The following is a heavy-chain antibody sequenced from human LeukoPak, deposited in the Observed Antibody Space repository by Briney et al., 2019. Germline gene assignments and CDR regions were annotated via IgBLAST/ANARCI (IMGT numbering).Heavy chain of an antibody. J-gene: IGHJ4*02. CDR2: ISAYNGNT. CDR1: GGTFSSYA. D-gene: IGHD6-19*01. CDR3: ARVRDSSGWWAQFEYFDY. Sequence: PKASVKVSCKASGGTFSSYAISWVRQAPGQGLEWMGWISAYNGNTNYAQKLQGRVTMTTDTSTSTAYMELRSLRSDDTAVYYCARVRDSSGWWAQFEYFDYWGQGTLVTVSS. V-gene: IGHV1-18*01.